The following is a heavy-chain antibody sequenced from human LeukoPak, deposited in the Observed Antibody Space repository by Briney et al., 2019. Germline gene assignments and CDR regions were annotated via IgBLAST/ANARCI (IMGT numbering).Heavy chain of an antibody. CDR3: ARDLAQYSSSWYGYDY. J-gene: IGHJ4*02. D-gene: IGHD6-13*01. CDR1: GYTFTSYG. CDR2: ISAYNGNT. V-gene: IGHV1-18*01. Sequence: GASVKVSCKASGYTFTSYGISWVRQAPGQGLEWMGWISAYNGNTNYAQKLQGRVTMTTDTSTSTAYMELRSLRSDDTAVYYCARDLAQYSSSWYGYDYWGQGTLVTVSS.